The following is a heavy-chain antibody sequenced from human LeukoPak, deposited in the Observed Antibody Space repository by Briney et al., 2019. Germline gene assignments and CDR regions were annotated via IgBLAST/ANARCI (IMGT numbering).Heavy chain of an antibody. V-gene: IGHV1-2*06. Sequence: ASVKVSCRTSGYTFINYQIHWVRQAPDQGLEWMGRINSNSGATVFAQKFQGRVTMTRDMSINTVYMELSSLEFDDTAVYYCTRTWWTEACSSSSCFTPDFDYWGQGTPVTVSS. J-gene: IGHJ4*02. D-gene: IGHD2-2*02. CDR2: INSNSGAT. CDR1: GYTFINYQ. CDR3: TRTWWTEACSSSSCFTPDFDY.